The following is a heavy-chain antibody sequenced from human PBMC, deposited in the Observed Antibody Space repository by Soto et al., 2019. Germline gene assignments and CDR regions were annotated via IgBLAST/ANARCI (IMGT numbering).Heavy chain of an antibody. Sequence: GGSLRLSCAASGFTFSSYGMHWVRQAPGKGLEWVAVIWYDGSNKYYADSVKGRFTISRDNSKNTLYLQMNSLRAEDTAVYYCARDSGACLEWLLSSISWFDPWGQGTLVTVSS. D-gene: IGHD3-3*02. CDR1: GFTFSSYG. CDR2: IWYDGSNK. J-gene: IGHJ5*02. V-gene: IGHV3-33*01. CDR3: ARDSGACLEWLLSSISWFDP.